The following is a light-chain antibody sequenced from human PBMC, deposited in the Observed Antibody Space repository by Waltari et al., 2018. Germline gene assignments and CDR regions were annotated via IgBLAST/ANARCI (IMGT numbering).Light chain of an antibody. Sequence: EIVLTHSPLSLPVTPGLSASISCRSSQRLQNSHGYYYLDWFLQRPGQQPQLLISTASNRAAGVSDRFSGSDSSAGADYTRNISPVEAKDVGVYYGMQALQTPHTFGQGTKLEMK. CDR1: QRLQNSHGYYY. CDR2: TAS. J-gene: IGKJ2*01. CDR3: MQALQTPHT. V-gene: IGKV2-28*01.